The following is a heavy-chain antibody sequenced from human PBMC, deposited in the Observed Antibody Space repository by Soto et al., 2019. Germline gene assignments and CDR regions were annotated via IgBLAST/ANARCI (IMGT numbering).Heavy chain of an antibody. CDR3: ARLGAYYKSLDP. D-gene: IGHD2-21*01. V-gene: IGHV4-39*01. CDR1: GGSIRDSSYH. CDR2: IFDTGST. J-gene: IGHJ5*02. Sequence: SETLSLTCTVSGGSIRDSSYHWGWIRQPPGKGLEWIGSIFDTGSTYYNPSLKSRVTISIDTSKNQFSLELSSVTASDTAVYYCARLGAYYKSLDPWGPGTLVTVSS.